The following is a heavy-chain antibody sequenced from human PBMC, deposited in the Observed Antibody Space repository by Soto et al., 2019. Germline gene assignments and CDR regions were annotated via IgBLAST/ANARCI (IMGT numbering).Heavy chain of an antibody. CDR2: ISAYNGNS. Sequence: ASVKVSCKASGHNFIGYGITWVRQAPGQGLEWMGWISAYNGNSNYAQSLQDRVTMTTDTSTATAYLELRSLRPDDTAVYFCARGLYMAWCDPWGQGTPVTVSS. V-gene: IGHV1-18*01. CDR3: ARGLYMAWCDP. D-gene: IGHD2-8*01. CDR1: GHNFIGYG. J-gene: IGHJ5*02.